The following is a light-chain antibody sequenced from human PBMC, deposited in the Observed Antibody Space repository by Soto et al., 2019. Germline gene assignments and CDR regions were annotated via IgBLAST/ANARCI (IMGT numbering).Light chain of an antibody. J-gene: IGKJ1*01. Sequence: DFRMTQSPSSLSASVGDRVTITCRASQGISNSLAWYQQKPGQVPNLLIYAASTLQSGVPSRFSGSGSGTDFTLTISSLQPEDVATYYCQQYNSAPWTFGQGTKVEVK. V-gene: IGKV1-27*01. CDR2: AAS. CDR3: QQYNSAPWT. CDR1: QGISNS.